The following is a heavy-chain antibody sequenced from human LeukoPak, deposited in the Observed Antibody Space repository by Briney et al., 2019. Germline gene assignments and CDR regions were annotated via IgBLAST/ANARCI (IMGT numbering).Heavy chain of an antibody. CDR3: ARIGYYDSSDY. J-gene: IGHJ4*02. D-gene: IGHD3-22*01. V-gene: IGHV4-59*11. Sequence: SETLSLTCTVSGGSISSHYWSWIRQPPGKGLEWIGYIYYSGSTNYNPPLKSRVTISVDTSKNQFSLKLSSVTAADTAVYYCARIGYYDSSDYWGQGTLVTVSS. CDR1: GGSISSHY. CDR2: IYYSGST.